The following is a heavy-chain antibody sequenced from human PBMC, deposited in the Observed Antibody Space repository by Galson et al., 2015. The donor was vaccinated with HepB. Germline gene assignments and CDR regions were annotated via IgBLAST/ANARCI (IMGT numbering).Heavy chain of an antibody. V-gene: IGHV3-7*01. CDR1: GLIFSDYW. CDR3: ARTPRGEHFDQ. Sequence: SLRLSCAASGLIFSDYWMSWVRQSPGRGLEWVAIINQGGSATYYLDSVKGRFSVSRDNAKNSLYLQMNSLRVEDSAVYYCARTPRGEHFDQWGQGALVTGSS. CDR2: INQGGSAT. D-gene: IGHD4-17*01. J-gene: IGHJ4*02.